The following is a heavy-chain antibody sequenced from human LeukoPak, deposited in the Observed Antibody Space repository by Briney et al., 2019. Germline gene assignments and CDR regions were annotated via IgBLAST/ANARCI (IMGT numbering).Heavy chain of an antibody. CDR1: GFTFSSYW. Sequence: PGGSLILSCAASGFTFSSYWMSWVRQAPGKGREWVANIKQDGSEKYYVDSVKGRFTISRDNAKNSLYLQMNSLRAEDTAVYYCARDGYSSSWYWGPSGFFDYWGQGTLVTVSS. D-gene: IGHD6-13*01. CDR3: ARDGYSSSWYWGPSGFFDY. CDR2: IKQDGSEK. J-gene: IGHJ4*02. V-gene: IGHV3-7*01.